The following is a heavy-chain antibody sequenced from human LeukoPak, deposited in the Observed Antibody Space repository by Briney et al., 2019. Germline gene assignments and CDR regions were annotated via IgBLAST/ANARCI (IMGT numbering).Heavy chain of an antibody. J-gene: IGHJ4*02. CDR2: INSNSGGT. D-gene: IGHD1-26*01. CDR1: GYTFTGYY. Sequence: ASVKVSCKASGYTFTGYYMHWVRQAPGQGLEWMGWINSNSGGTNYAQKFQGGVTMTRDTSISTAYMELSRLRSDDTAVYYCARAPVGASTDFDYWGQGTLVTVSS. CDR3: ARAPVGASTDFDY. V-gene: IGHV1-2*02.